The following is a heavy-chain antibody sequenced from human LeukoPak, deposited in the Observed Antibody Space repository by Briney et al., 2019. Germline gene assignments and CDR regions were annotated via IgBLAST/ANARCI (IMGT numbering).Heavy chain of an antibody. CDR2: MYNSGNT. CDR3: AATIKRDYGDTNLDY. Sequence: SETLSLTCTVSGDSISNYYWSWIRQPPGKGLEWIGYMYNSGNTNYNPSLKSRVTISKDTSKNQLSLNLMSVTAAGTAVYYCAATIKRDYGDTNLDYWGQGTLVTVSS. J-gene: IGHJ4*02. CDR1: GDSISNYY. V-gene: IGHV4-59*01. D-gene: IGHD4-17*01.